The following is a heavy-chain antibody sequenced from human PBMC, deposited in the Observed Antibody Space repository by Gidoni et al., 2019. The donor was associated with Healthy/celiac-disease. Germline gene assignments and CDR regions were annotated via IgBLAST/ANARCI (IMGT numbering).Heavy chain of an antibody. J-gene: IGHJ3*02. CDR2: IYYRGRT. V-gene: IGHV4-31*03. CDR1: GGSISSGGYY. D-gene: IGHD6-13*01. Sequence: QVQLQESGPGLVKPSQTLSLTCTVSGGSISSGGYYWSGIRQHPGKGLEWIGYIYYRGRTYYNPSLKGRFTISVDTSKNQFSLKWSSWPAPNRAVYYCARGGGQQLVLGAPDAFDIWGQGTMVTVSS. CDR3: ARGGGQQLVLGAPDAFDI.